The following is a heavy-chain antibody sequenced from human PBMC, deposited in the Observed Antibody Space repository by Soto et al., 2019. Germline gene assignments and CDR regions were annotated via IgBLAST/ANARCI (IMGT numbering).Heavy chain of an antibody. D-gene: IGHD1-1*01. CDR1: GFTFSTYG. Sequence: QVQLVESGGGVVQPGRSLRLSCAASGFTFSTYGMHWVRQAPGKGLEWVAVISYDGNNKYYADSVKGRFTISRDNSKNTLYLQMHSLRAEDTAVYYCAKSVYNWNDGFFDYWGQGTLVTVSS. V-gene: IGHV3-30*18. CDR3: AKSVYNWNDGFFDY. CDR2: ISYDGNNK. J-gene: IGHJ4*02.